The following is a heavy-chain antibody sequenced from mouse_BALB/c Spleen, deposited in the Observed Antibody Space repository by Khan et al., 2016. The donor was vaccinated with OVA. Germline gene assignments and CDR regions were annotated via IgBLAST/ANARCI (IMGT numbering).Heavy chain of an antibody. J-gene: IGHJ3*01. CDR3: VRGRTY. V-gene: IGHV3-2*02. CDR1: GYSITSDYA. Sequence: EVKLLESGPGLVKPSQSLSLTCTVTGYSITSDYAWNWIRQFPGNKLEWMGYINYSGDTSKNPSLKGRMSISRDTSKNQFFLQLNSVTTEDTATYYCVRGRTYWGQGTLVTVS. CDR2: INYSGDT.